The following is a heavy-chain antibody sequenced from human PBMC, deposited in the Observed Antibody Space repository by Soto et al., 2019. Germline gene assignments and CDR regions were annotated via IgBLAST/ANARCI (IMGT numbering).Heavy chain of an antibody. CDR2: IIPIFGTA. V-gene: IGHV1-69*13. CDR3: ARNDILTGYPLSYYYGMDV. CDR1: GGTFSSYA. Sequence: SVKVSCKASGGTFSSYAISWVRQAPGQGLEWMGGIIPIFGTANYAQKFQGRVTITADESTSTAYMELSSLRSEDTAVYYCARNDILTGYPLSYYYGMDVWGQGTTVTVSS. J-gene: IGHJ6*02. D-gene: IGHD3-9*01.